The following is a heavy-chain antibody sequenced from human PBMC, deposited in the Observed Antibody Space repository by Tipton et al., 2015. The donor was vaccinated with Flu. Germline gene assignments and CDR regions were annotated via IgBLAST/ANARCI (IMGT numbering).Heavy chain of an antibody. CDR1: GGSFSGYY. CDR3: ARRDYSNYVSEPKNWFDP. D-gene: IGHD4-11*01. J-gene: IGHJ5*02. CDR2: IYYSGST. V-gene: IGHV4-31*11. Sequence: TLSLTCAVYGGSFSGYYWSWIRQHPGKGLEWIGYIYYSGSTYYNPSLKSRVTISGDTSRNQFSLRLTSVTAADTAVYYCARRDYSNYVSEPKNWFDPLGPGNPGHRLL.